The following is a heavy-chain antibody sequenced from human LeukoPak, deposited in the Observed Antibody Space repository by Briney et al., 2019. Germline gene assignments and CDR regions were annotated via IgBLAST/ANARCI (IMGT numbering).Heavy chain of an antibody. D-gene: IGHD5-12*01. Sequence: GGSLRLSCAASGFTFSSYGMHWVRQAPGKGLEWVAVISYDGSNKYYADSVKGRFTISRDNSKDTLYLQMNSLRAEDTAVYYCAKDGLGRFDPWGQGTLVTVSS. V-gene: IGHV3-30*18. J-gene: IGHJ5*02. CDR1: GFTFSSYG. CDR2: ISYDGSNK. CDR3: AKDGLGRFDP.